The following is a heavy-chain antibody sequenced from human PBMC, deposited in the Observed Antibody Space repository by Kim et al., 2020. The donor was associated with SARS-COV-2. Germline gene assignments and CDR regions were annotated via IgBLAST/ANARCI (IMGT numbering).Heavy chain of an antibody. J-gene: IGHJ6*02. CDR1: GDSVSSNSAA. D-gene: IGHD3-10*01. CDR3: ASAPGVYYYYGMHV. Sequence: SQTLSLTCAISGDSVSSNSAAWNWIRQSPSRGLEWLGRTYYRSKWYNDYAVSGKSRIPINPDTSKNQFSLQLNSVTPEDTAVYYCASAPGVYYYYGMHVWGQRATVTVSS. V-gene: IGHV6-1*01. CDR2: TYYRSKWYN.